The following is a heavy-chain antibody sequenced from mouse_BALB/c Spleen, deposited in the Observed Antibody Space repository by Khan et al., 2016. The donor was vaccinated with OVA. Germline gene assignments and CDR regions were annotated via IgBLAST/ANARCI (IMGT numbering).Heavy chain of an antibody. CDR2: IWSGGST. CDR1: GFSFTRLG. CDR3: ARNYDYEEGLAY. D-gene: IGHD2-4*01. V-gene: IGHV2-2*02. Sequence: QMQLEESGPGLVQPSQSLSITCTVSGFSFTRLGVHWVRQSPGKGLEWLGVIWSGGSTDYHAAFISRLSISKDNSKSQVFFKMSSLQANDTAIYYCARNYDYEEGLAYGGQGTLVTVSA. J-gene: IGHJ3*01.